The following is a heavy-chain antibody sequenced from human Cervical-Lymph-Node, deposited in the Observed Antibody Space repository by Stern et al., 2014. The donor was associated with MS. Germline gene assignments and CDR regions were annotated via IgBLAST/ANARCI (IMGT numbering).Heavy chain of an antibody. CDR3: VRPDIMGTIWN. CDR1: GGSITSSSYY. D-gene: IGHD1-26*01. V-gene: IGHV4-39*01. J-gene: IGHJ4*02. CDR2: VYYTGST. Sequence: QVQLVESGPGLVKPSETLSLTCTVSGGSITSSSYYWGWIRQPPGRGLEYIGTVYYTGSTFYDPSLKSRVTISVDTSQNPVAPKLPSVTAADTAVYYCVRPDIMGTIWNWGQGTLVTVSS.